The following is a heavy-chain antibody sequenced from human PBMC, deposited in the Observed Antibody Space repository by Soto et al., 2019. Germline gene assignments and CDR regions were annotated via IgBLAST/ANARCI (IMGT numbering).Heavy chain of an antibody. V-gene: IGHV3-30*03. CDR2: ISYDGSNK. Sequence: QTGGSLRLSCAASGFTFSSYGMHWVRQAPGKGLEWVAVISYDGSNKYYADSVKGRFTISRDNSKNTLYLQMNSLRAEDTAVYYGATLGYSYGLYYYYYGMDVWGQGTTVTVSS. CDR3: ATLGYSYGLYYYYYGMDV. J-gene: IGHJ6*02. CDR1: GFTFSSYG. D-gene: IGHD5-18*01.